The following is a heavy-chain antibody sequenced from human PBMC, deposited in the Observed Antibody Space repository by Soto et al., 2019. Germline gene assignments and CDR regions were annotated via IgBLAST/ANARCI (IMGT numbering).Heavy chain of an antibody. D-gene: IGHD2-8*01. V-gene: IGHV1-2*04. CDR3: ASGDSSVCSNGVSSCFYNHGRDG. CDR1: GYSFTEYQ. Sequence: ASVKVSCKASGYSFTEYQIHRGGHHPGQVLEWLGRITPPSGGTSTAQKFQGWVTMTTDTSISTASMELTRLPSDNTAIYSCASGDSSVCSNGVSSCFYNHGRDGWGQETTVTVSS. J-gene: IGHJ6*01. CDR2: ITPPSGGT.